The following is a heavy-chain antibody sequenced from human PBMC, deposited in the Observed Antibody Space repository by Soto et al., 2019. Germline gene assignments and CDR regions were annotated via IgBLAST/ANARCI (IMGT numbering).Heavy chain of an antibody. CDR2: IYWDDDK. D-gene: IGHD2-15*01. CDR3: AHSATVSDAFDI. CDR1: GFSLRISGVG. J-gene: IGHJ3*02. V-gene: IGHV2-5*02. Sequence: QITLKESGPTLVKPTQTLTLTCTFSGFSLRISGVGVGWIRQPPGKALEWLALIYWDDDKRYSPSLKSRLTITKDTPKDRLAPTMTNMDPVDTATDYCAHSATVSDAFDIWGQGTMVTVSS.